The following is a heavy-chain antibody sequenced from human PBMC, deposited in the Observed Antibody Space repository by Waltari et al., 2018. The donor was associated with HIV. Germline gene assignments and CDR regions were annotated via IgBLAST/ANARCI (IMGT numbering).Heavy chain of an antibody. J-gene: IGHJ1*01. D-gene: IGHD6-19*01. Sequence: QLQLRESGPGLVKPSGTLSLSCIVSGGASSRSIYFWGWIRQTPGKGLEWIGSTHYNGTTHYNPSLKSRVTISIDTSKNQFSLKVTSVTAADTAAYYCARKGWLGGRYFQHWGLGTLVTVSS. CDR3: ARKGWLGGRYFQH. V-gene: IGHV4-39*01. CDR1: GGASSRSIYF. CDR2: THYNGTT.